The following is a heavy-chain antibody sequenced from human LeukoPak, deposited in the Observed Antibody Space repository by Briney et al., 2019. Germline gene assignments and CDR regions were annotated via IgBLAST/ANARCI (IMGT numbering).Heavy chain of an antibody. V-gene: IGHV1-46*01. CDR3: ASVRFLEWLFFDY. D-gene: IGHD3-3*01. CDR2: ISPSGGRT. Sequence: ASVKVSCKASGYTFTRYYMHWVRQAPGQGLEWLGIISPSGGRTTYVQKFQGRVTMTRDMSTSTVYMELSSLTSEDTAVYYCASVRFLEWLFFDYWGQGTLVTVSS. J-gene: IGHJ4*02. CDR1: GYTFTRYY.